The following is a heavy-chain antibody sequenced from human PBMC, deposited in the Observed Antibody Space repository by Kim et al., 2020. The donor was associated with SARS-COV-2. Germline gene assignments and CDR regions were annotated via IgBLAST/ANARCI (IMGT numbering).Heavy chain of an antibody. D-gene: IGHD3-10*01. CDR1: GYSFSNHW. CDR3: ARHDAGKGGGRSTYYFYALDV. V-gene: IGHV5-51*01. J-gene: IGHJ6*02. CDR2: IHPGEAET. Sequence: GESLKISCKASGYSFSNHWIGWVRQLSGKGLEWMGIIHPGEAETRYSPSFQGHVTISADKSNTTAYLQWNSLRASDTAMYFCARHDAGKGGGRSTYYFYALDVWGQGAAVTVSS.